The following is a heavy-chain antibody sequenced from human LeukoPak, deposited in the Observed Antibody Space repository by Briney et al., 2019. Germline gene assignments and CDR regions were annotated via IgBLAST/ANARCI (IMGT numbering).Heavy chain of an antibody. Sequence: SGPTLVKPTQTLTLTCTFSGFSLSTSRVAVGWFRQPPGKALEWLALIYWNDDKLYSPSLKSRLTITRDTSKNHVVLTMTNMDPVDTATYYCAHRQKDYFDYWGQGTLVTVSS. CDR2: IYWNDDK. J-gene: IGHJ4*02. V-gene: IGHV2-5*01. CDR3: AHRQKDYFDY. CDR1: GFSLSTSRVA.